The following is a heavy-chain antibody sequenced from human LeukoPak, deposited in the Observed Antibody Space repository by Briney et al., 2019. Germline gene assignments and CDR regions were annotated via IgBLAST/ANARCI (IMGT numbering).Heavy chain of an antibody. CDR3: ASNGPLLSDTSRYYFDS. Sequence: PSETLSLTCTVSGGSISSYYWSWIRQPAGKGLEWIGRIYTSGSTNYNPSLKSRVTMSVDTSKNQFSLKLSSVTAADTAVYYCASNGPLLSDTSRYYFDSWGQGTLVTVSS. D-gene: IGHD3-16*02. V-gene: IGHV4-4*07. CDR1: GGSISSYY. CDR2: IYTSGST. J-gene: IGHJ4*02.